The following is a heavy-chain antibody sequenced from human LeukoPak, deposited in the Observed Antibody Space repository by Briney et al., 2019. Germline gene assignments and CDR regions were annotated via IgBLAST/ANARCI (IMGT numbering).Heavy chain of an antibody. CDR1: GFTFSTYA. D-gene: IGHD5-12*01. J-gene: IGHJ4*02. CDR3: AKRSGGYNGFDY. Sequence: GGSLRLSCAASGFTFSTYAMSWVRQAPGKGLEWVSGITGSGGSTFYADSVKGRFTISRDNSKNTLVLQMNSLRAEDTAVYYCAKRSGGYNGFDYWGQGTLVTISS. CDR2: ITGSGGST. V-gene: IGHV3-23*01.